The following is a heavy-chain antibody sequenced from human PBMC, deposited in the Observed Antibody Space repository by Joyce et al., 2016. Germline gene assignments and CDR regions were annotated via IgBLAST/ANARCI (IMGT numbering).Heavy chain of an antibody. CDR3: ARRSGYSSGRWGVTWFDP. Sequence: QLHLQESGPGLVKPSETLSLTCTVSGGSISSSSDYWDWIRQPPGKGLEWIGSIYYSESSYSNPSLKSRVTTSVDTSKNQFSLKLSSVTPADTAVYYCARRSGYSSGRWGVTWFDPWGQGTLVTVSS. D-gene: IGHD6-25*01. CDR2: IYYSESS. J-gene: IGHJ5*02. CDR1: GGSISSSSDY. V-gene: IGHV4-39*01.